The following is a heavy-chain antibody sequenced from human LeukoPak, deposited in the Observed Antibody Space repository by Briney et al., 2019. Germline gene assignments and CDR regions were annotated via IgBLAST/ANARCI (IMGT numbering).Heavy chain of an antibody. CDR2: IYYSGST. CDR1: GGSISSSSYY. Sequence: SETLSLTCTVSGGSISSSSYYWGWIRQPPGKGLEWIGSIYYSGSTYYNPSLKSRVTISVDTSKNQFSLKLSSVTAADTAVYYCARDPRSGGDLPWGQGTLVTVSS. D-gene: IGHD2-21*02. V-gene: IGHV4-39*07. CDR3: ARDPRSGGDLP. J-gene: IGHJ5*02.